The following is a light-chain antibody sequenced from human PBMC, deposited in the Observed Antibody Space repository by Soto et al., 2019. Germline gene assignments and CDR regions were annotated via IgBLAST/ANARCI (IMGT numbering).Light chain of an antibody. V-gene: IGKV3-15*01. Sequence: EIVMTQSPATLSVSPGERATLSCRASQSVSSNLAWYQQKPGQAPRLLIYGASTRATGIPARFSGSGSGTXXXXPXXXXXSEDFAVXXXXXYNNWPPWTFGQGTKVEIK. CDR3: XXYNNWPPWT. J-gene: IGKJ1*01. CDR1: QSVSSN. CDR2: GAS.